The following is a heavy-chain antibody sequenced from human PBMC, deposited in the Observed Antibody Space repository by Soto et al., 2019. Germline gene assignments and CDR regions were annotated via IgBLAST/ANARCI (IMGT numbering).Heavy chain of an antibody. Sequence: QLQLQESGPGLVKPSETLSLTCTVSGGSISSSSYYWGWIRQPPGKGLEWIGSIYYSGSTYYNPSLKSRVTVSVDTSKNQSSLKLSSVTAADPAVYYCARKFLGWFIALEGFDPWGQGTLVTVSS. J-gene: IGHJ5*02. CDR1: GGSISSSSYY. D-gene: IGHD3-3*01. V-gene: IGHV4-39*01. CDR2: IYYSGST. CDR3: ARKFLGWFIALEGFDP.